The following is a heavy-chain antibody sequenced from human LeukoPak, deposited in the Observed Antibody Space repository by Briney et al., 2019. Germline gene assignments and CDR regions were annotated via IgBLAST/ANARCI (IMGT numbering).Heavy chain of an antibody. CDR1: GFTFNSSL. CDR2: ISQDGSET. D-gene: IGHD7-27*01. Sequence: GGSLRLSCAASGFTFNSSLLNWVRLTPGRELEWLACISQDGSETFYMDSVRGRFTISRDNTKNSLYLQMDSLRAEDTAVYFCVRDLGHSRHYFEYWGQGALVTVSS. CDR3: VRDLGHSRHYFEY. V-gene: IGHV3-7*01. J-gene: IGHJ4*02.